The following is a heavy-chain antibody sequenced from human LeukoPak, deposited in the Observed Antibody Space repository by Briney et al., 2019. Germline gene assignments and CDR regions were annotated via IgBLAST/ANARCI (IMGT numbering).Heavy chain of an antibody. D-gene: IGHD4-17*01. CDR1: GFTFSTYG. CDR3: ARRSDYPTVFDY. V-gene: IGHV3-48*03. Sequence: GGSLRLSCAASGFTFSTYGMNWVRQAPGKGLEWVSYISSSGSTIYYADSVKGRFTISRDNAKNSLYLQMNSLRAEDTAVYYCARRSDYPTVFDYWGQGTLVTVSS. J-gene: IGHJ4*02. CDR2: ISSSGSTI.